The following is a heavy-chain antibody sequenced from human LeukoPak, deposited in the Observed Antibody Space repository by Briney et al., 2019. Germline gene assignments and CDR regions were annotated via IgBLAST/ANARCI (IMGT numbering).Heavy chain of an antibody. CDR2: ISGSASGGIT. J-gene: IGHJ4*02. V-gene: IGHV3-23*01. CDR3: AKKNILTGYAPYDY. Sequence: GGSLRLSCAASGLTFSIYGMSWVRQSPGKGLEWVSAISGSASGGITNYADSVRGRFTISRDDYRNTLYLQMNSLRAEDTAVYHCAKKNILTGYAPYDYWGQGTLVTVSS. CDR1: GLTFSIYG. D-gene: IGHD3-9*01.